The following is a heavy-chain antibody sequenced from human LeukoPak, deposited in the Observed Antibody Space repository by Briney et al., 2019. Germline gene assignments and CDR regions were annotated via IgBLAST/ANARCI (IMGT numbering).Heavy chain of an antibody. CDR2: ISYDGSNK. CDR1: GFTSSSYG. CDR3: AKDREYGRAFDY. V-gene: IGHV3-30*18. J-gene: IGHJ4*02. Sequence: GGSLRLSCAASGFTSSSYGMHWVRQAPGKGLEWVAVISYDGSNKYYADSVKGRFTISRDNSKNTLYLQMNSLRAEDTAVYYCAKDREYGRAFDYWGQGTLVTVSS. D-gene: IGHD2/OR15-2a*01.